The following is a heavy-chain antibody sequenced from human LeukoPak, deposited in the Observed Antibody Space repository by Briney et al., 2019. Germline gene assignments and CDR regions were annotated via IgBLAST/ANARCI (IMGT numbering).Heavy chain of an antibody. Sequence: GGSLRLSCAASGFTFSSYSMNWVRQAPGKGLEWVSSISSSSSYIYYADSVKGRFTISRDNAKNSLYLQMNSLRAEDTAVYYCARDAVAFSGYERIYYFDYWGQGTLVTVSS. CDR2: ISSSSSYI. J-gene: IGHJ4*02. CDR3: ARDAVAFSGYERIYYFDY. CDR1: GFTFSSYS. D-gene: IGHD5-12*01. V-gene: IGHV3-21*01.